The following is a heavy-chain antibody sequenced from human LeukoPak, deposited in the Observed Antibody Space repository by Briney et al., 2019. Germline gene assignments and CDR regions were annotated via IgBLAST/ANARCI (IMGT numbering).Heavy chain of an antibody. CDR1: GGSISSSNYY. CDR3: ARIIAAAAPVFNWFDP. CDR2: IYYSGST. J-gene: IGHJ5*02. D-gene: IGHD6-13*01. V-gene: IGHV4-39*01. Sequence: SETLSLTCTVSGGSISSSNYYWGWIRQPPGKGLEWIGSIYYSGSTYYNPSLKSRVTISVDTSKNQFSLKLGSVTAADTAVYYCARIIAAAAPVFNWFDPWGQGTLVTVSS.